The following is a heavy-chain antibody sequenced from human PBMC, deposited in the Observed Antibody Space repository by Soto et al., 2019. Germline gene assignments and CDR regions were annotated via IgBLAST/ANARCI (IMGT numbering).Heavy chain of an antibody. J-gene: IGHJ4*02. D-gene: IGHD3-10*01. V-gene: IGHV4-39*01. Sequence: SETLSLTCTVSGGSISSSSYYWGWIRQPPGKGLEWIGSIYYSGSTYYNPSLKSRVTISVDTSKNQFSLKLSSVTAADTAVYYCARLQSLFGQMVRGVIIGKFDYWGQGTLVTVSS. CDR3: ARLQSLFGQMVRGVIIGKFDY. CDR1: GGSISSSSYY. CDR2: IYYSGST.